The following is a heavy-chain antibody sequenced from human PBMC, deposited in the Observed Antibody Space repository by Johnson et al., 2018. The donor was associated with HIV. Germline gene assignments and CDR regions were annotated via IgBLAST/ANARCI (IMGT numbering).Heavy chain of an antibody. D-gene: IGHD2-15*01. CDR1: GFTFDDYG. CDR2: INWNCGST. V-gene: IGHV3-20*04. Sequence: VQLVESGGGVVRPGGSLRLSCATSGFTFDDYGMSWVRQAPGKGLEWVSGINWNCGSTGYADSVKGRFPISRDNAKNSLYLQMNSLRAEDTALYYCARVLIVVVVAAEIDAFDIWGQGTMVTVSS. CDR3: ARVLIVVVVAAEIDAFDI. J-gene: IGHJ3*02.